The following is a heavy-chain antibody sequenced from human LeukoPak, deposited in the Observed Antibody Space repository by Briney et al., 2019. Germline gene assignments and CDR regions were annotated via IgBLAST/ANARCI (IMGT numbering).Heavy chain of an antibody. Sequence: GGSLRLSCAASGFTFDDYAMHWVRQAPGKGLEWVSLISWDGGSTYYADSVKGRFTISRDNSKNSLYLQMNSLRAEDTALYYCAKDILPTTGTTGYMDVWGKGTTVTVSS. V-gene: IGHV3-43D*03. D-gene: IGHD1-1*01. CDR3: AKDILPTTGTTGYMDV. J-gene: IGHJ6*03. CDR1: GFTFDDYA. CDR2: ISWDGGST.